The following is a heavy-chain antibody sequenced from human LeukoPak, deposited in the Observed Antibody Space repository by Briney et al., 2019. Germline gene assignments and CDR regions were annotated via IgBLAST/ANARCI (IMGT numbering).Heavy chain of an antibody. D-gene: IGHD2-15*01. CDR1: GYTFTSYG. Sequence: ASVKVSCKASGYTFTSYGISWVRQAPGQGLGWMGWISTNNGNTNYAQKLQGRVIMTTDTSTSTVYMDLRSLRSDDTAVYYCARDPGYCTGGSCYRGAFDIWGQGTMVTVSS. CDR2: ISTNNGNT. J-gene: IGHJ3*02. CDR3: ARDPGYCTGGSCYRGAFDI. V-gene: IGHV1-18*01.